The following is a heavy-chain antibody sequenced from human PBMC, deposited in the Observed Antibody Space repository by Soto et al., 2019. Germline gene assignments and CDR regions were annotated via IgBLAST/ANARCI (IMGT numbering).Heavy chain of an antibody. CDR1: GFSLSNGRLG. D-gene: IGHD6-19*01. J-gene: IGHJ4*02. Sequence: SGPTLVNHTETLTLTCAVSGFSLSNGRLGVSWIRQPPGEALEWLAHIFSNDEKSYTTSLKTRLTISKDTSKNQVVLTMTNMDPVDTATYYCARIRYGSGWLFDYWGQGTLVTVSS. CDR3: ARIRYGSGWLFDY. CDR2: IFSNDEK. V-gene: IGHV2-26*01.